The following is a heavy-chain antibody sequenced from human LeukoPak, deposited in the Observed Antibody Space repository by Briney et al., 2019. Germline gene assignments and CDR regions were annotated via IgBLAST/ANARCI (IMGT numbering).Heavy chain of an antibody. CDR2: INSSSSTI. V-gene: IGHV3-48*04. CDR1: GFTFNSYS. CDR3: AGVAATPFDD. D-gene: IGHD2-15*01. Sequence: SGGSLRLSCAASGFTFNSYSMNWVRQAPGKGLEWVSYINSSSSTIYYADSVKGRFTISRDNAEKSLYLQMNSLRAEDTAVYYCAGVAATPFDDWGQGTLVTVSS. J-gene: IGHJ4*02.